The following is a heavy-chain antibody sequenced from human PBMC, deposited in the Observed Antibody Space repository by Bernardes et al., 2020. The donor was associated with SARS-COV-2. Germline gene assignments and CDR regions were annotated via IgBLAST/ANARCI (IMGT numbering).Heavy chain of an antibody. CDR1: GFTFSSSW. J-gene: IGHJ2*01. V-gene: IGHV3-7*01. CDR2: IKQDGSEK. Sequence: GGSLRLSFAASGFTFSSSWMSWVRQAPGKGLEWVANIKQDGSEKYYVDSVKGRFTISRDNAKNSLYLQMKSLRAEDTAVYYCARVSGSSWYFDLWGRGTLVTVSS. CDR3: ARVSGSSWYFDL. D-gene: IGHD6-13*01.